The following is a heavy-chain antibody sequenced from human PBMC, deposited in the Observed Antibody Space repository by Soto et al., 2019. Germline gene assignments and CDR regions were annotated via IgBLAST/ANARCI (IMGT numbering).Heavy chain of an antibody. D-gene: IGHD2-15*01. CDR2: ISGYNGNT. Sequence: QVQLVQSGPEVKKPGASVKVSCKASGYPFTNYGLSWVRQAPGQGLEWMGWISGYNGNTNYAQNFQGRVTMTTDTSTSTAYMEMTSLRSDDTAVYYCARDHHCSGGNCYLYYYGMDVWGQGTTVTVSS. V-gene: IGHV1-18*01. J-gene: IGHJ6*02. CDR1: GYPFTNYG. CDR3: ARDHHCSGGNCYLYYYGMDV.